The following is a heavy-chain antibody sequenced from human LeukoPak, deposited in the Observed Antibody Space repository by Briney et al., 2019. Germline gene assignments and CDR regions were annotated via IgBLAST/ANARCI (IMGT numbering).Heavy chain of an antibody. CDR1: GFTFSSYE. J-gene: IGHJ4*02. D-gene: IGHD2-2*01. CDR2: ISSSGSTI. CDR3: ARDLLVPAAYGGVDY. V-gene: IGHV3-48*03. Sequence: SGGSLRLSCAASGFTFSSYEMIWVRQAPGKGLEWVSYISSSGSTIYYADSVKGRFTISRDNAKNSLYLQMNSLRAEDTAVYYCARDLLVPAAYGGVDYWGQGALVTVSS.